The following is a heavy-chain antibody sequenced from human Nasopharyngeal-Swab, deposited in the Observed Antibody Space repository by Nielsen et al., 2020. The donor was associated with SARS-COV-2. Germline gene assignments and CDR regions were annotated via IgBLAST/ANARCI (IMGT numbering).Heavy chain of an antibody. J-gene: IGHJ6*02. CDR2: INAGNGNT. Sequence: ASVKVSCKASGYTFTSYAMHWVRQAPGQRLEWMGWINAGNGNTKYSQKFQGRVTITRDTSASTAYMELSSLRSEDTAVYYCARGMAGTTILLGYYYYGMDVWGQGTTVTVSS. D-gene: IGHD1-7*01. V-gene: IGHV1-3*01. CDR1: GYTFTSYA. CDR3: ARGMAGTTILLGYYYYGMDV.